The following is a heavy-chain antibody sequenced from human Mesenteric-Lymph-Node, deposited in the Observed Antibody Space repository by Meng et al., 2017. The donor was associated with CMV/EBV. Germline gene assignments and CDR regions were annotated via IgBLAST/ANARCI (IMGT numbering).Heavy chain of an antibody. CDR1: GFTFSSYA. J-gene: IGHJ6*02. D-gene: IGHD3-3*01. CDR3: AKVEAYDFWSGYYKYYYYGMDV. Sequence: GGSLRLSCAASGFTFSSYAMHWVRQAPGKGLEWVAVISYDGSNKYYADSVKGRFTISRDNSKNTLYLQMNSLRAEDTAVYYCAKVEAYDFWSGYYKYYYYGMDVWGQGTTVTVSS. V-gene: IGHV3-30*04. CDR2: ISYDGSNK.